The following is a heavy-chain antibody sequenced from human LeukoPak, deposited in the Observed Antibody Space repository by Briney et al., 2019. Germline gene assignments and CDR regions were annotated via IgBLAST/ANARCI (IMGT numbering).Heavy chain of an antibody. CDR1: GYSFTSYW. CDR3: ARLGRIWFGEFATDPNWFDP. CDR2: IYPGDSDT. V-gene: IGHV5-51*01. Sequence: NHGESLKISCKGSGYSFTSYWIGWVRQMPGKGLEWMGIIYPGDSDTRYSPSFQGQVTISADKSISTAYLQWSSLKASDTAMYYCARLGRIWFGEFATDPNWFDPWGQGTLVTVSS. J-gene: IGHJ5*02. D-gene: IGHD3-10*01.